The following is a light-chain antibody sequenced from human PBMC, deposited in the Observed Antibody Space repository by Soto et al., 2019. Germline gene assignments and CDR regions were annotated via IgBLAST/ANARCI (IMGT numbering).Light chain of an antibody. CDR1: QSINNF. Sequence: DIQMTQSPSSLSASVGDRVTITCRASQSINNFLHWYQQKPGQAPKLLIYTASSLQSGVPSRFSGSGSGTDFTLTISSLQPEDFATYYCQQSYSTSLFTVGPGTKVDIK. CDR2: TAS. J-gene: IGKJ3*01. V-gene: IGKV1-39*01. CDR3: QQSYSTSLFT.